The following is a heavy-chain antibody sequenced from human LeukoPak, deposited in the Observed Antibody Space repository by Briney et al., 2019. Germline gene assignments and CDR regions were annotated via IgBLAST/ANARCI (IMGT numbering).Heavy chain of an antibody. CDR3: ARDGRPLDY. CDR1: GFTFGKYW. CDR2: IKQDGGEK. J-gene: IGHJ4*02. Sequence: PGGSLRLSCVASGFTFGKYWMSWVRQAPGKGLEWVANIKQDGGEKYYVDSVKGRFTISRDNAKNSLYLQMNNLRVEDTAVYYCARDGRPLDYWGQGTLVTVSS. V-gene: IGHV3-7*03.